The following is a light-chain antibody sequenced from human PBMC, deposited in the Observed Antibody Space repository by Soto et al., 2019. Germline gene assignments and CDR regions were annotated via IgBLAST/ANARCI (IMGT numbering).Light chain of an antibody. Sequence: DIQMTQSPSSLSASAGDRVTITCRASQTISNYLNWYQQKPGKAPKLLIYGASNLKRGVPSRFSGSGSGPDFTLSISSLQPQDFATYYCQETYSTVTSTFGHGTKVEIK. V-gene: IGKV1-39*01. CDR2: GAS. CDR3: QETYSTVTST. J-gene: IGKJ1*01. CDR1: QTISNY.